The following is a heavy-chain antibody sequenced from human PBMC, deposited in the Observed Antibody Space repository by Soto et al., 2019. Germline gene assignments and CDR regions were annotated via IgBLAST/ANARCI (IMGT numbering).Heavy chain of an antibody. D-gene: IGHD3-22*01. CDR1: GYNFNTYW. CDR2: VYPGDSDT. Sequence: GESLKISCKGSGYNFNTYWIGWVRQMPGKGLEWMGIVYPGDSDTRYSPSFQGQVTISADKSISTAYLQWSSLKASDTAMYYCARPSNSNGGDYWGQRTLVTVSS. CDR3: ARPSNSNGGDY. J-gene: IGHJ4*02. V-gene: IGHV5-51*01.